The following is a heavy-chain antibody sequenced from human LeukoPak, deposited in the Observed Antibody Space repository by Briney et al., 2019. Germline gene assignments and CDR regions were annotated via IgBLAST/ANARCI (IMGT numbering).Heavy chain of an antibody. V-gene: IGHV3-53*04. CDR1: GFTVTSIY. Sequence: GGSLRLSRAASGFTVTSIYMTWVRQAPGKGREWISVMYSGTSTYYADSVTGRFSISRHNSKSTLYLQMNSLRPEDTAVYYCARVYNWDYEGGWFDPWGQGTLVTVSS. CDR2: MYSGTST. CDR3: ARVYNWDYEGGWFDP. J-gene: IGHJ5*02. D-gene: IGHD1-7*01.